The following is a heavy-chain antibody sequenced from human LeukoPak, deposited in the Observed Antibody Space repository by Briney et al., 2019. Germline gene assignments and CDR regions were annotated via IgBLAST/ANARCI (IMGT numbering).Heavy chain of an antibody. CDR3: ARQDGHYYYYGMDV. D-gene: IGHD2-15*01. J-gene: IGHJ6*02. V-gene: IGHV3-21*01. CDR1: GFTFSSYS. CDR2: ISSSSSYI. Sequence: GGPLRLSCAASGFTFSSYSMNWVRQAPGKGLEWVSSISSSSSYIYYADSVKGRFTISRDNAKNSLYLQMNSLRAEDTAVYYCARQDGHYYYYGMDVWGQGTTVTVSS.